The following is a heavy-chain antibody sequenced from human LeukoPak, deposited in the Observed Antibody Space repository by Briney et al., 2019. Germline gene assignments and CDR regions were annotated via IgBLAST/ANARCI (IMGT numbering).Heavy chain of an antibody. Sequence: PGGSLRLYCEASGFTFSSYAMSWVRQAPGPGLEHVSAISSYGGTTYYADSVKGKFTISRDNSKNTLYLQMSSLRAEDTAVYYCVKVGSSATVVNAFDIWGQGTMVTVSS. CDR3: VKVGSSATVVNAFDI. CDR1: GFTFSSYA. V-gene: IGHV3-64D*06. J-gene: IGHJ3*02. D-gene: IGHD4-23*01. CDR2: ISSYGGTT.